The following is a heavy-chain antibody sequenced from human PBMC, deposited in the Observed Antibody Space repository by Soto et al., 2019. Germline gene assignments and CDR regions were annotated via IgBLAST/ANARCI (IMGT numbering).Heavy chain of an antibody. CDR2: VIPIIGIP. CDR1: GGTFSRHA. Sequence: QVQLVQSGAEVKKPGSSVKVSCKASGGTFSRHAFNWVRQAPGQGLEWMGGVIPIIGIPNYAQKFQGRVTITADESTSIVYMELSSLRSEDTAVYYWSRDFDFSDGNISHLDYWGQGTLVPVSS. D-gene: IGHD3-9*01. CDR3: SRDFDFSDGNISHLDY. V-gene: IGHV1-69*01. J-gene: IGHJ4*02.